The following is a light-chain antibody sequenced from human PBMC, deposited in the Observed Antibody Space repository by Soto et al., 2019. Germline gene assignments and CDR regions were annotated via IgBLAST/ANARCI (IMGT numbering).Light chain of an antibody. CDR1: STDIGLFTY. Sequence: QSVLTQPRSVSGSPGQSVTISCTGTSTDIGLFTYVSWYQQHPGKAPRLLIYSLTRRPSGVPDRFSGSRSGNTASLTISGLQSEDEVDYYCAAWDYSLNVYVFGTVTMVTV. CDR3: AAWDYSLNVYV. J-gene: IGLJ1*01. V-gene: IGLV2-11*01. CDR2: SLT.